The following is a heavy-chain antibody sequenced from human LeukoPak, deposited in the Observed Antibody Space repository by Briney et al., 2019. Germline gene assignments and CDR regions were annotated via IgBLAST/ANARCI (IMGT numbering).Heavy chain of an antibody. Sequence: SETLSLTCTVSGGSISSSSYYWGWIHQPPGKGLEWIGSIYYSGSTYYNPSLKSRVTISVDTSKNQFSLKLSSVTAADTAVYYCARDIVVVPAAIPYYFDYWGQGTLVTVSS. V-gene: IGHV4-39*07. J-gene: IGHJ4*02. CDR2: IYYSGST. CDR3: ARDIVVVPAAIPYYFDY. D-gene: IGHD2-2*01. CDR1: GGSISSSSYY.